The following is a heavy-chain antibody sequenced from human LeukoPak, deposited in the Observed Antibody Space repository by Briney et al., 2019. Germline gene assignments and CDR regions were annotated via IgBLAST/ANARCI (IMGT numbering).Heavy chain of an antibody. D-gene: IGHD3-10*01. V-gene: IGHV4-59*01. J-gene: IGHJ4*02. CDR2: IYYSGST. CDR3: ARQRVVRGVSMPFVFDY. Sequence: SETLSLTCTVSGGSISSYYWSWIRQPPGKGLEWIGYIYYSGSTNYNSSLKSRVTISVDTSKNQFSLKLSSVTAADTAVYYCARQRVVRGVSMPFVFDYWGQGTLVTVSS. CDR1: GGSISSYY.